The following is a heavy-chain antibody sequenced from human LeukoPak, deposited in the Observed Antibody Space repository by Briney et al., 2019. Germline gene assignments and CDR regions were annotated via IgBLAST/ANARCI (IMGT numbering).Heavy chain of an antibody. CDR2: ISSNGGST. D-gene: IGHD3-3*01. J-gene: IGHJ4*02. CDR1: GFTFSSYA. CDR3: VNGYDFWSGSPLDY. V-gene: IGHV3-64D*09. Sequence: GGSLRLSCSASGFTFSSYAMHWVRQAPGKGLEYVSAISSNGGSTYCADSVKGRFTISRDNSKNTLYLQMSSLRAEDTAVYYCVNGYDFWSGSPLDYWGQGTLVTVSS.